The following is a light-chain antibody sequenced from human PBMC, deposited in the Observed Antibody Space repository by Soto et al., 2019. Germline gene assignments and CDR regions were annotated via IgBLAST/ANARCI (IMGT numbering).Light chain of an antibody. CDR3: IQDYNYPWT. CDR2: DGS. CDR1: QSISSW. Sequence: DIRMTQSPSTLSASVGDRVTITCRASQSISSWLAWYQQKPGKAPKLLIYDGSSLESGVPSRFSGSGSGTEFTLTISSLQPDDFATYYCIQDYNYPWTFGQGTKVDIK. V-gene: IGKV1-5*01. J-gene: IGKJ1*01.